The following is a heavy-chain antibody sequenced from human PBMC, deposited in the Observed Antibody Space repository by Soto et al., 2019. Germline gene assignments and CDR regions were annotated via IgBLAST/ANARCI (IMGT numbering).Heavy chain of an antibody. J-gene: IGHJ6*03. Sequence: ASVKVSCKASGYTFISYGISWLRQAPGQGLEWMGWIRVYNGNTNYAQKLQGRVTMTTDTSTSTAYMELRSLRSEDTAVYYCASGGGPYYYDYYMDVWGKGTTVTVSS. V-gene: IGHV1-18*01. CDR2: IRVYNGNT. CDR3: ASGGGPYYYDYYMDV. D-gene: IGHD3-16*01. CDR1: GYTFISYG.